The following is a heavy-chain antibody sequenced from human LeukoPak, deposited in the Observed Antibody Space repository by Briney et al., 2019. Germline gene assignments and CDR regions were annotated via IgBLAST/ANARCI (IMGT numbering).Heavy chain of an antibody. CDR3: ARMPNWDHDAFDI. V-gene: IGHV1-2*06. Sequence: ASVKVSCKASGYTFTGYYMHWVRQAPGQGLEWMGRINPNSGGTNYAQKFQGRVTMTRDTSISTAYMELSRLRSDDTAVYYCARMPNWDHDAFDIWGQGTMVTVSS. J-gene: IGHJ3*02. D-gene: IGHD7-27*01. CDR2: INPNSGGT. CDR1: GYTFTGYY.